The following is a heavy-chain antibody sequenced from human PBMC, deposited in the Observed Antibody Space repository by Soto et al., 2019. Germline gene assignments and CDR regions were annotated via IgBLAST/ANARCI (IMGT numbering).Heavy chain of an antibody. V-gene: IGHV3-74*01. J-gene: IGHJ6*03. CDR2: INSDGSST. Sequence: GGSLRLSCAASGFTFSSYWMHWVRQAPGKGLVWISRINSDGSSTSYADSVKGRFTISRDNAKNTLYLQMNSLRAEDTAVYYCAREYYDILTGYPRYYMDVWGKGTTVTVSS. D-gene: IGHD3-9*01. CDR3: AREYYDILTGYPRYYMDV. CDR1: GFTFSSYW.